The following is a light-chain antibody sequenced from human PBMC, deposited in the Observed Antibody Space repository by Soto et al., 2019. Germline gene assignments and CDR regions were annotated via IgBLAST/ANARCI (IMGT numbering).Light chain of an antibody. J-gene: IGKJ1*01. CDR2: SAS. V-gene: IGKV1-5*03. CDR3: QQYNSYSTFGPAT. CDR1: QSISTW. Sequence: EIQMTQSPSTLSASVGDRVTITCRASQSISTWLAWYQQKPGKAPKLLIYSASDLESGVPSRFSGSGFGTEFTLTITSLQPDDFATYYCQQYNSYSTFGPATFGQGTKVDIK.